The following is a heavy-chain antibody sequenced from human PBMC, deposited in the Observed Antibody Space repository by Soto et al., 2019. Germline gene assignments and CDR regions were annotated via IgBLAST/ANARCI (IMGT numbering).Heavy chain of an antibody. Sequence: GGALRLSCAAAGFPFSSYGMHWVRPAPGKGLEWVAVIWYDGSNKYYADSVKGRFTISRDNSKNTLYLQMNSLRAEDTAVYYCARDQVLRYFDWFPTGMGWFDPWGQGTLVTVSS. V-gene: IGHV3-33*01. CDR2: IWYDGSNK. J-gene: IGHJ5*02. CDR3: ARDQVLRYFDWFPTGMGWFDP. D-gene: IGHD3-9*01. CDR1: GFPFSSYG.